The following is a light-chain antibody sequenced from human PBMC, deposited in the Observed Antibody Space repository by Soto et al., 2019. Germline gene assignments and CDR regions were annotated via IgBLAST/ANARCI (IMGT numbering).Light chain of an antibody. J-gene: IGKJ4*01. CDR3: QQSYIAPSPT. CDR2: GAS. CDR1: QSVRSSY. Sequence: TPAPGPLSLSLGKRATLLSSAIQSVRSSYFAWYQQRPGQAPRVLIFGASTRATGVPDRFSGSGSGTDFTLTISSLQPEDFATYYCQQSYIAPSPTFGGGTKVDIK. V-gene: IGKV3D-7*01.